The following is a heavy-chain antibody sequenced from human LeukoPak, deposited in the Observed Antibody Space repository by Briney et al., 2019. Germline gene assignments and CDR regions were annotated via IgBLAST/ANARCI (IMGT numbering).Heavy chain of an antibody. J-gene: IGHJ4*02. Sequence: SETLSLTCTVSGGSISSYYWSWIRQPAGKGLEWIGRIYTSGSTNYNPSLKSRVTMSVDTSKNQFSLKLSSVTAADTAVYYCARNSWSYGGDDFDYWGQGTLVTVSS. CDR2: IYTSGST. CDR1: GGSISSYY. CDR3: ARNSWSYGGDDFDY. V-gene: IGHV4-4*07. D-gene: IGHD2/OR15-2a*01.